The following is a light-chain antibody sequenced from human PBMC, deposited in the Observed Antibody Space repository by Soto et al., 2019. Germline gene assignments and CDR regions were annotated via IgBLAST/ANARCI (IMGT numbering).Light chain of an antibody. CDR1: QSISSY. J-gene: IGKJ5*01. Sequence: IQMTQSPSSLSASVGDRVTITCRASQSISSYFNGYQQKPGNAPQLLIYAASSLQSGVPSRFSGSGSGTDFTLTISSLQPEDFATYYCQQSYSTPLITFGQGTRLEIK. CDR2: AAS. V-gene: IGKV1-39*01. CDR3: QQSYSTPLIT.